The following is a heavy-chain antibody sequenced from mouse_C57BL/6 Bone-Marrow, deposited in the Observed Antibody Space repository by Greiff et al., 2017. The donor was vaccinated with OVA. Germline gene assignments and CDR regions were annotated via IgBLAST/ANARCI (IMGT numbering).Heavy chain of an antibody. Sequence: DVKLVESGGGLVQPGGSLKLSCAASGFTFSDYYMYWVRQTPEKRLEWVAYISNGGGSTYYPDTVKGRFTISRDNAKNTLYLQISRLKSEDTAMYYCARHGGDYWGQGTSVTVSS. V-gene: IGHV5-12*01. CDR3: ARHGGDY. CDR1: GFTFSDYY. CDR2: ISNGGGST. J-gene: IGHJ4*01.